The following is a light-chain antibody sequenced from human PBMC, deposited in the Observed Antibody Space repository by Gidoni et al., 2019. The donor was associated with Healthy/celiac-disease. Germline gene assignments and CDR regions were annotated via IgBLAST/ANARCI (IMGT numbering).Light chain of an antibody. V-gene: IGLV5-45*02. Sequence: QAVLTQPSSLSPSPGASASLTCTLSIVINVGTYRIYWYQQNPGSLTHYLLRYKSDSIKQQGSGNPSRFSGTKDASANAGILLISGLQSGDDADYYCMIWHSSAWVFGGGTKLTVL. J-gene: IGLJ3*02. CDR3: MIWHSSAWV. CDR1: IVINVGTYR. CDR2: YKSDSIK.